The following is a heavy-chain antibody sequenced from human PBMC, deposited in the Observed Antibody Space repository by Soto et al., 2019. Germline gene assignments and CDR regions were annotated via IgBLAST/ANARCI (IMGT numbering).Heavy chain of an antibody. J-gene: IGHJ4*02. Sequence: ASVKVSCKASGYSFTSLDINWVRQTTGQGLEWMGWMQPSSGRTGYAQKFQGRVTMTRDTSINTAYMGLSSLTSDDTAFYYCARGVTAGVDYWGQGTLVTVSS. V-gene: IGHV1-8*01. D-gene: IGHD1-26*01. CDR1: GYSFTSLD. CDR2: MQPSSGRT. CDR3: ARGVTAGVDY.